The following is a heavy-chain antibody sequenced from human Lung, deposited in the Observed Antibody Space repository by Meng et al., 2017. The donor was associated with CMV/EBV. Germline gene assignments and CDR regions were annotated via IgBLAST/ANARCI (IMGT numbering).Heavy chain of an antibody. Sequence: HWVRQAHGQGLGWMGWINPNSGGTNYAQKFQGWVTMTRDTSISAAYMELSRLRSDDTAVYYCARDLSRSFYDFWSGYVADYYYGMDVWGQGTTVTVSS. J-gene: IGHJ6*02. D-gene: IGHD3-3*01. CDR2: INPNSGGT. V-gene: IGHV1-2*04. CDR3: ARDLSRSFYDFWSGYVADYYYGMDV.